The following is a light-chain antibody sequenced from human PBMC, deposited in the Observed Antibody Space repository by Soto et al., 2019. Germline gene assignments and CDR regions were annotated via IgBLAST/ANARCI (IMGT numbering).Light chain of an antibody. CDR3: NQFETSFWT. CDR2: GVS. V-gene: IGKV3-20*01. Sequence: EIVLTQSPGTLSLSPGERATLSCRASESVSSTSFAWYQQRPGQAPRLIMYGVSSRATGIPDRFSGSGSGKDFTLTINRLEPEDFAFYFCNQFETSFWTFGQGPRVDIK. CDR1: ESVSSTS. J-gene: IGKJ1*01.